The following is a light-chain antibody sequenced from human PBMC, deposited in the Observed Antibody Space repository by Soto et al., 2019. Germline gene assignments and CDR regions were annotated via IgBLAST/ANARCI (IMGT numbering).Light chain of an antibody. CDR1: QVFLFSTNNLNY. CDR3: RQYYSTPLT. Sequence: IVVTQSPASLAVSLGEKATINDITSQVFLFSTNNLNYFAWYQQKPGQPPKLLIYWASTRESGVPDRFSGSGSGTDFTLTISSLQAEDVAVYYCRQYYSTPLTFGGGTKVDIK. J-gene: IGKJ4*01. V-gene: IGKV4-1*01. CDR2: WAS.